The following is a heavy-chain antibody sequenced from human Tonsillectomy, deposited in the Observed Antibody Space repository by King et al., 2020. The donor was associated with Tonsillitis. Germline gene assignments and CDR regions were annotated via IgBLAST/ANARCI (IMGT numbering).Heavy chain of an antibody. D-gene: IGHD4-17*01. J-gene: IGHJ4*02. CDR2: INCDVSST. Sequence: QLVQSGGGLVQPGGSLRLSCAASGFTFSSYWMHWVRQAPGKGLVWVSRINCDVSSTSYADSVKGRFTISRDNAKNTLYLQMNSLRAEDTAVYYCARVQFQGDYPFDYWGQGTLVTVSS. CDR3: ARVQFQGDYPFDY. CDR1: GFTFSSYW. V-gene: IGHV3-74*02.